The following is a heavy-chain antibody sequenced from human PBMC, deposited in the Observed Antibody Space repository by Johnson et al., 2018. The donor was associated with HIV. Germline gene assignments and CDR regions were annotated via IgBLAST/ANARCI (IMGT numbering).Heavy chain of an antibody. D-gene: IGHD3-22*01. Sequence: VQLVESGGGLVKPGGSLRLSCAASGFTFSNAWMTWVRQAPGKGLEWVGRIKSKTDGGTTDYAAPVKGRFTISSDDSNDTLYLQMNSLRAEDTAVYYCAKASFLYDSAFDIWGQGTMVTVSS. CDR1: GFTFSNAW. V-gene: IGHV3-15*01. CDR3: AKASFLYDSAFDI. CDR2: IKSKTDGGTT. J-gene: IGHJ3*02.